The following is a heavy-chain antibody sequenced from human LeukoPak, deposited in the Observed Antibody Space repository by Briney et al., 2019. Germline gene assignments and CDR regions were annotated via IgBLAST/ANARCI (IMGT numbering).Heavy chain of an antibody. J-gene: IGHJ4*02. CDR3: ARDLGGYCSSTSCYHRPYYFDY. Sequence: ASVKVSCKASGYTFTGYYMHWVRQAPGQGLEWMGWINPNSGGTNYAQKFQGRVTMTRDTSISTAYMELSRLRSDDTAVYYCARDLGGYCSSTSCYHRPYYFDYWGQGTLVTVSS. CDR1: GYTFTGYY. D-gene: IGHD2-2*01. CDR2: INPNSGGT. V-gene: IGHV1-2*02.